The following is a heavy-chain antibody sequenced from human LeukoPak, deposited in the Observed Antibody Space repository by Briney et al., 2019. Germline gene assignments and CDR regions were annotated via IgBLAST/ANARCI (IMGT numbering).Heavy chain of an antibody. Sequence: TGGALRLSCAASRFTFSSYSMNSVRQAPGKGLEWVSPISSSSNYIYYADSVKGRFTISRDNANNSLYLQMNRLRAEDTAVYYCVRARIFGGESGWFDPWGQGTLVTVSS. D-gene: IGHD3-16*01. J-gene: IGHJ5*02. CDR3: VRARIFGGESGWFDP. CDR2: ISSSSNYI. CDR1: RFTFSSYS. V-gene: IGHV3-21*01.